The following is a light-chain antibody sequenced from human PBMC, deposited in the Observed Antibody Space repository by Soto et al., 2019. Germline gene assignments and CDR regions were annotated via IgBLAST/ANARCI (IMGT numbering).Light chain of an antibody. CDR1: QSVSSN. Sequence: DILMTQSPATLSVSPGERATLSCRASQSVSSNLAWYQQKPGQAPRLLIYGASTRATGIPARFSGSGSGTEFTLTISSLQSEDFAVYYCQHYNNWPQTFGQGTQVDIK. CDR3: QHYNNWPQT. CDR2: GAS. J-gene: IGKJ1*01. V-gene: IGKV3-15*01.